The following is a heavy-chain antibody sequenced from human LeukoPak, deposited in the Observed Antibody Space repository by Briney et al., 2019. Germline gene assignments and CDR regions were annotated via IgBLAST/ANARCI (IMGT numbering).Heavy chain of an antibody. CDR3: ARGGTQWLGDY. CDR2: INSDGSST. V-gene: IGHV3-74*01. J-gene: IGHJ4*02. Sequence: PGGSLRLSCAASGFTFSSYWMHWVRQAPGKGPVWVSRINSDGSSTSYADSVKGRFTISRDNAKSMLYLQMNSLRAEDTAVYYCARGGTQWLGDYWGQGTLVTVSS. CDR1: GFTFSSYW. D-gene: IGHD6-19*01.